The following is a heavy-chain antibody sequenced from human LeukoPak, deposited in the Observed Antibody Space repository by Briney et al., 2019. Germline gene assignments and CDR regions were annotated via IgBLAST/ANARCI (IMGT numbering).Heavy chain of an antibody. D-gene: IGHD5-24*01. V-gene: IGHV3-74*01. Sequence: GGTLCLSCAASGFTLSSYWMHWVRQAPGKGRVWVSRINTDGRSTSYADSAKGRLTLSTDNAKSTLYLQMGTLRAEDTAVYFCARDRGWLQSIYDSWGQGTLVTVSS. J-gene: IGHJ4*02. CDR1: GFTLSSYW. CDR2: INTDGRST. CDR3: ARDRGWLQSIYDS.